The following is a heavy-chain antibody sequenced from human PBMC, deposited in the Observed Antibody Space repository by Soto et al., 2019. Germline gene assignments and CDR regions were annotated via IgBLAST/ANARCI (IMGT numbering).Heavy chain of an antibody. CDR1: GYSFTSYW. D-gene: IGHD3-22*01. CDR3: ARASDYYDNTFDE. CDR2: IYPGDSDT. V-gene: IGHV5-51*01. Sequence: LGESLKISCKGSGYSFTSYWIGWVRQMPGKGLEWMGIIYPGDSDTRYSPSFQGQVTISADKSISTAYLQWSSLKASDTAMYYCARASDYYDNTFDEGVQGTKDTVSS. J-gene: IGHJ3*01.